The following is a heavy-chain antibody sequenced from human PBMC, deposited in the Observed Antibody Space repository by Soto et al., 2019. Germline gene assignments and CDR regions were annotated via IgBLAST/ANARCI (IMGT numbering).Heavy chain of an antibody. J-gene: IGHJ6*02. D-gene: IGHD4-17*01. CDR1: GFTFSSYG. V-gene: IGHV3-30*18. Sequence: PRLSCAASGFTFSSYGMHWVRQAPGKGLEWVAVISYDGGKKYYADSVKGRFTISRDNSKNTLFLQMSSLRAEDTAVFYCAKAAYGEYFGGNYSYLGLDVWGLGTTVTVS. CDR3: AKAAYGEYFGGNYSYLGLDV. CDR2: ISYDGGKK.